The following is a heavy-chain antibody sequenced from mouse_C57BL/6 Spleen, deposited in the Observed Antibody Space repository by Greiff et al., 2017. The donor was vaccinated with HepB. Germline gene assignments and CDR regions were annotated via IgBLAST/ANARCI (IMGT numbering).Heavy chain of an antibody. D-gene: IGHD4-1*01. CDR3: ARETGTNWYFDV. V-gene: IGHV1-80*01. CDR2: IYPGDGDT. Sequence: QVHVKQSGAELVKPGASVKISCKASGYAFSSYWMNWVKQRPGKGLEWIGQIYPGDGDTNYNGKFKGKATLTADKSSSTAYMQLSSLTSEDSAVYFCARETGTNWYFDVWGTGTTVTVSS. J-gene: IGHJ1*03. CDR1: GYAFSSYW.